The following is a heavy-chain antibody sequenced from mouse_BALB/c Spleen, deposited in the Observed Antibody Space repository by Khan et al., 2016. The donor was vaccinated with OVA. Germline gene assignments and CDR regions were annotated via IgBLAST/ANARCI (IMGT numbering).Heavy chain of an antibody. J-gene: IGHJ3*01. V-gene: IGHV2-2*01. Sequence: QVQLKESGPGLVQPSQNLSITCTVSGFSLDTYGVHWVRQSPGKGLEWLGVIRSGGNTDYNAAFISRLSITKDNSKSQVFFKMNSPQADDTAMYYCARNSYMYDFTYWGQGTLVTVSA. CDR1: GFSLDTYG. CDR3: ARNSYMYDFTY. CDR2: IRSGGNT. D-gene: IGHD2-14*01.